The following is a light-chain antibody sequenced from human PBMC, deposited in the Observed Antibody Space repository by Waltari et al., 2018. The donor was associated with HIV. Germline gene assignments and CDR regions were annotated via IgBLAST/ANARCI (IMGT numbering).Light chain of an antibody. V-gene: IGLV1-47*01. CDR2: RNN. CDR1: SSNIGSKY. Sequence: QSVLTQPPSASGTPGQRVTISCSGSSSNIGSKYIYWYQQLPGTAPKLLIYRNNQRPSGVPDRFSGSKSGTSASLAISGLRSEDEADYSCAAWDDSLSGWVFGGGTKLTVL. CDR3: AAWDDSLSGWV. J-gene: IGLJ3*02.